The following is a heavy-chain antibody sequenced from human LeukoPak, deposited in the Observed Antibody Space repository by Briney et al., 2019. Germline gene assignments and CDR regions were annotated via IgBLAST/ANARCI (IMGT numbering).Heavy chain of an antibody. D-gene: IGHD2-8*01. J-gene: IGHJ3*02. CDR3: ARPKYCTNGVCYRGFDAFDI. V-gene: IGHV4-4*07. CDR1: GDSISNYY. Sequence: SETLSLTCTVSGDSISNYYWSWIRQPAGKGLEWIGRIYTSGSTNYNPSLKSRVTMSVDTSKNQFSLKLSSVTAADTAVYYCARPKYCTNGVCYRGFDAFDIWGQGTMVTVSS. CDR2: IYTSGST.